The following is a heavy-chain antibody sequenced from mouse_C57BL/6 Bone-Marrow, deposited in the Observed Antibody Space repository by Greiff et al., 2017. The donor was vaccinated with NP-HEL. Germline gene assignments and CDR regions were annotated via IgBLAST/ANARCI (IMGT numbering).Heavy chain of an antibody. CDR3: AREAPYDYLYYFDY. V-gene: IGHV1-81*01. D-gene: IGHD2-4*01. J-gene: IGHJ2*01. Sequence: QVQLQQSGAELARPGASVKLSCKASGYTFTSYGISWVKQRTGQGLAWIGEIYPRSGNTYYNEQFTGKAPLTADKSSSTAYMELRSLPSEDSAVYFCAREAPYDYLYYFDYWGQGTTLTVSS. CDR1: GYTFTSYG. CDR2: IYPRSGNT.